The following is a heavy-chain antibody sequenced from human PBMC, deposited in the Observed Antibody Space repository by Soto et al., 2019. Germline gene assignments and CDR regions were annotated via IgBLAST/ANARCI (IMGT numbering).Heavy chain of an antibody. J-gene: IGHJ4*02. CDR2: ISDDGRYK. D-gene: IGHD6-6*01. V-gene: IGHV3-30*18. CDR3: AKNLGMEGSFIDY. CDR1: GFSFSSYG. Sequence: GGSLRLSCAASGFSFSSYGMHWVRQAPGKGLEWVAVISDDGRYKYYGDSVKGRFTISRDNSKNTLYLQMNSLRTEDTAVYYCAKNLGMEGSFIDYWGPGTLVTVSS.